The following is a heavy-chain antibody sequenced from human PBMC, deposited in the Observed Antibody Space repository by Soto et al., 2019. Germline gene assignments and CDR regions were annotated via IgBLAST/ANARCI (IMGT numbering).Heavy chain of an antibody. CDR1: GFTFSSYG. D-gene: IGHD1-26*01. CDR2: ISYDGSNK. Sequence: QVQLVESGGGVVQPGRSLRLSCAASGFTFSSYGMHWVRQAPGKGLEWVAVISYDGSNKYYADSVKGRFTISRDNSKNTLYLQMNSLRAEDTAVYYCAKVGYSGSYFVYWGQGTLVTVSS. V-gene: IGHV3-30*18. J-gene: IGHJ4*02. CDR3: AKVGYSGSYFVY.